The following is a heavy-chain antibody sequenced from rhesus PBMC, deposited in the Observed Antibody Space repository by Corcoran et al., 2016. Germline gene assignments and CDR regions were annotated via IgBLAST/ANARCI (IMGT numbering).Heavy chain of an antibody. CDR1: GYSISSGYY. V-gene: IGHV4S14*01. CDR2: IYGSGGSN. Sequence: QVQLQESGPGLVKPSETLSLTCAVSGYSISSGYYWGWIRQPPGKGLVWLGGIYGSGGSNYLNPSLKSRVTLSVDMSKNQFSLKLSSVTAADTAVYYCARVGSSWSEWDTVGTEWYFDLWGPGTPITISS. D-gene: IGHD5-42*01. J-gene: IGHJ2*01. CDR3: ARVGSSWSEWDTVGTEWYFDL.